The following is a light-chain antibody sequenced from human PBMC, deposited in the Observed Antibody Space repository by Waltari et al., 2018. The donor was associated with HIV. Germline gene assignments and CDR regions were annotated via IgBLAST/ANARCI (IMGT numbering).Light chain of an antibody. CDR3: LLYYGGAQV. CDR1: TGTVTSGYY. CDR2: STS. V-gene: IGLV7-43*01. Sequence: QTVVTQEPSLTVSPGGPVTLTCASSTGTVTSGYYPNWFQQKPVQAPRALIYSTSNTHSWTPARFSGSLLGGKAALTLSGVQPEDEAEYYCLLYYGGAQVFGGGTKLTVL. J-gene: IGLJ3*02.